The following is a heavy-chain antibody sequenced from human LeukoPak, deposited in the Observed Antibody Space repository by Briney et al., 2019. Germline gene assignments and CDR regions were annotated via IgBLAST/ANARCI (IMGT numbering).Heavy chain of an antibody. CDR1: GYTFTSYG. J-gene: IGHJ5*02. CDR3: ARVGRYFDWYGLVDP. CDR2: ISAYNGNT. D-gene: IGHD3-9*01. Sequence: ASVKVSCKASGYTFTSYGISWVRQAPGQGLEWMGWISAYNGNTNYAQKLQGRVTMTTDTSTSTAYMELRSLRSDDTAVYYCARVGRYFDWYGLVDPWGQGTLVTVSS. V-gene: IGHV1-18*01.